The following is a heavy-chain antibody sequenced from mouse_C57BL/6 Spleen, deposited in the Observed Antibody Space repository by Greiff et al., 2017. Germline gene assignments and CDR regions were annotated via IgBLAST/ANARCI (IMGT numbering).Heavy chain of an antibody. D-gene: IGHD2-3*01. Sequence: VQLQQSGAELVRPGSSVKLSCKASGYTFTSYWMHWVKQRPIQGLEWIGNIDPSDSETLYNQKFKDKATLTVDKSSSTAYMQLSSLTSEDSTVYYCAGGGLLYDCFDYWGQGTTLTVSA. CDR3: AGGGLLYDCFDY. V-gene: IGHV1-52*01. J-gene: IGHJ2*01. CDR2: IDPSDSET. CDR1: GYTFTSYW.